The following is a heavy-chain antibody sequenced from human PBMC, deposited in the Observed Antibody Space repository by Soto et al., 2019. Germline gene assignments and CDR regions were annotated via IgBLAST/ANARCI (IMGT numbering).Heavy chain of an antibody. CDR2: IYYSGST. D-gene: IGHD4-17*01. CDR3: ARGHTTVPYAVSFDY. CDR1: GGSISSGGYY. V-gene: IGHV4-31*03. Sequence: SETLCLTCTVSGGSISSGGYYWSWIRQHPGKGLEWIGYIYYSGSTYYNPSLKSRVTISVDTSKNQFSLKLSSVTAADTAVYYCARGHTTVPYAVSFDYWGQGTLVTVSS. J-gene: IGHJ4*02.